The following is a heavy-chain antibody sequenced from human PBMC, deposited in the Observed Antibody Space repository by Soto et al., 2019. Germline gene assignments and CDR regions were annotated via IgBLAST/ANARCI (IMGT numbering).Heavy chain of an antibody. J-gene: IGHJ1*01. Sequence: QVQLQQWGAGLLKPSETLSLTCAVYGGSFSGYYWSWIRQLPGRGLEWIGEINHSGSTYYNPSLTSRVTISVDTSTNHFSLKLTSVTAADAAVYYCARGEIAARLHHWGQGTLVTVSS. CDR3: ARGEIAARLHH. CDR1: GGSFSGYY. V-gene: IGHV4-34*01. D-gene: IGHD6-6*01. CDR2: INHSGST.